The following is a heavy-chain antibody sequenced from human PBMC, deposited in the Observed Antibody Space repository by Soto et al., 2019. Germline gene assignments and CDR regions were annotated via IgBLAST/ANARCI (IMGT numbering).Heavy chain of an antibody. CDR2: ISISVGSK. J-gene: IGHJ6*02. V-gene: IGHV3-23*01. D-gene: IGHD3-3*01. CDR3: TSTIFGVVIIDDLYYYGMDV. CDR1: GLTFSSSA. Sequence: PRGSLRLSSAAYGLTFSSSAMCWVRQAPGRGLEWISDISISVGSKYHADSVKGQFTISRDNTKNTLYLQMNSLRAEDTAVYYCTSTIFGVVIIDDLYYYGMDVRGQGTTVTVS.